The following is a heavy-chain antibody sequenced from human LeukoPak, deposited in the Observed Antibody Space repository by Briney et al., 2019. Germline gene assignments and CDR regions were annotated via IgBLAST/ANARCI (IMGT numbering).Heavy chain of an antibody. CDR2: IYYSGST. J-gene: IGHJ4*02. CDR1: GGSISSYY. V-gene: IGHV4-59*01. D-gene: IGHD3-10*01. Sequence: SETLSLTCTVSGGSISSYYWSWIRQPPGKGLEWIGYIYYSGSTNYNPSLKSRVTISVDTSKNQFSLKLSSVTAADTAVYYCARPYGSGSYSQNYFDYWGQGTLVTVSS. CDR3: ARPYGSGSYSQNYFDY.